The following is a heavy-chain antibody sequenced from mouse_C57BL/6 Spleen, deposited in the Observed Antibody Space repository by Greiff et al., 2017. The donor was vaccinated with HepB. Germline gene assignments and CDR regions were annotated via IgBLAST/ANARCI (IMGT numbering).Heavy chain of an antibody. CDR2: IDPSDSYT. CDR1: GYTFTSYW. J-gene: IGHJ3*01. D-gene: IGHD1-1*01. Sequence: QVQLQQPGAELVKPGASVKLSCKASGYTFTSYWMQWVKQRPGQGLEWIGEIDPSDSYTNYNQKFKGKATLTVDTSSSTAYMQLSSLTSEDAAVYYCASPPLLLAYWGQGTLVTVSA. CDR3: ASPPLLLAY. V-gene: IGHV1-50*01.